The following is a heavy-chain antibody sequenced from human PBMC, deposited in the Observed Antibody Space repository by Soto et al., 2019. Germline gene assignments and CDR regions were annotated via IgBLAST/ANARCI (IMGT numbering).Heavy chain of an antibody. CDR2: IDPIDSYT. J-gene: IGHJ6*02. Sequence: GESLKISCQGSGYNFASYWISWVRQMPGKGLEWMGRIDPIDSYTNYSPSFQGHVTISADKYLSTAYLQWSSLKASDTAMYYCARRYCSSASCPRHYYGMDVWGQGTTVTVSS. CDR3: ARRYCSSASCPRHYYGMDV. CDR1: GYNFASYW. V-gene: IGHV5-10-1*01. D-gene: IGHD2-2*01.